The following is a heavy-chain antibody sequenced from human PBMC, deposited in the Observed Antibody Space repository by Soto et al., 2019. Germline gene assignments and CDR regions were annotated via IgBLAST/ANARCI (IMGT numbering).Heavy chain of an antibody. J-gene: IGHJ4*02. CDR2: INPNSGGT. D-gene: IGHD2-2*01. CDR3: ATSPAAMYSPFDY. Sequence: QVQLVQSGAEVKKPGASVKVSCKASGYTFTGYYMHWVRQAPGQGLEWMGWINPNSGGTNYAQKFQGWVTMTRDTYISTAYRELSRLRSDDTAVYYCATSPAAMYSPFDYWGQGTLVTVSS. V-gene: IGHV1-2*04. CDR1: GYTFTGYY.